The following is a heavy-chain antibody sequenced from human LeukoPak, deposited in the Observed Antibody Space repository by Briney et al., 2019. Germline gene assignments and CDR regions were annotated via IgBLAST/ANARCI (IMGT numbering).Heavy chain of an antibody. CDR2: INHSGST. CDR3: ASQRRYYYYMDV. J-gene: IGHJ6*03. Sequence: SETLSLTCAVYGGSFSGYYWSWIRRPPGKGLEWIGEINHSGSTNYNPSLKSRVTISVDTSKNQFSLKLSSVTAADTAVYYCASQRRYYYYMDVWGKGTTVTVSS. CDR1: GGSFSGYY. D-gene: IGHD6-25*01. V-gene: IGHV4-34*01.